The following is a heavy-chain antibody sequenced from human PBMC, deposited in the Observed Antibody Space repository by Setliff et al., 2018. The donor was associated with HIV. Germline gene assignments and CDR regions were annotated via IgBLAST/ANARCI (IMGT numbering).Heavy chain of an antibody. V-gene: IGHV4-59*12. CDR3: VEGPDGFDY. CDR2: IYSSGST. CDR1: GGSISSYY. Sequence: KPSETLSLTCTVSGGSISSYYWNWIRQPPGRGLEWIGFIYSSGSTNYNPSLKSRVTMSVDTSRNQISLNLKSMTAADTAVYYCVEGPDGFDYWGPGMLVTVSS. J-gene: IGHJ4*02.